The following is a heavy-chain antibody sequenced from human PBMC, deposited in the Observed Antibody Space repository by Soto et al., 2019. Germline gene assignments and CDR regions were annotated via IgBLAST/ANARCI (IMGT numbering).Heavy chain of an antibody. D-gene: IGHD3-9*01. CDR2: IYWDDDK. CDR3: AIYFARLRYFDL. V-gene: IGHV2-5*02. J-gene: IGHJ2*01. Sequence: QITLKESGPTLMKPTQTLTLTCTFSGFSLTTSGLGVGWIRQSPGKALDWVALIYWDDDKRFSPSLNNRLAITTDTSKNQVVLTKTNMDPVHSVFYFCAIYFARLRYFDLWGRGTLVTVSS. CDR1: GFSLTTSGLG.